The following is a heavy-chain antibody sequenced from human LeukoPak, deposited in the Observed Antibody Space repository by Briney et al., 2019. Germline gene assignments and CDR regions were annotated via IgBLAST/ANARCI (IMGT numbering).Heavy chain of an antibody. CDR2: IYYSGST. D-gene: IGHD3-22*01. Sequence: PSETLSLTCTVSGGSISSSSYYWGWIRQPPGKGLEWIGSIYYSGSTYYNPSLKSRVTISVDTSKNQFSLKLSSVTAADTAVYYCARETYYDSDFGAFDIWGQGTMVTVSS. J-gene: IGHJ3*02. CDR3: ARETYYDSDFGAFDI. CDR1: GGSISSSSYY. V-gene: IGHV4-39*07.